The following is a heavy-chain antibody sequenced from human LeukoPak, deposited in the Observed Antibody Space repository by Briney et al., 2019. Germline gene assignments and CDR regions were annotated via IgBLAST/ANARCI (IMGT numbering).Heavy chain of an antibody. D-gene: IGHD3-3*01. V-gene: IGHV3-23*01. CDR3: AKDLDLYDFWSGYYEGGWFDP. Sequence: GGSLRLSCAASGFTFSSYAMSWVRQAPGKGLEWVSAISGSGGSTYYADSVKGRFTISRDNSKNTLYLQMNSLRAEDTAVYYCAKDLDLYDFWSGYYEGGWFDPWGQGTLVTVSS. CDR1: GFTFSSYA. CDR2: ISGSGGST. J-gene: IGHJ5*02.